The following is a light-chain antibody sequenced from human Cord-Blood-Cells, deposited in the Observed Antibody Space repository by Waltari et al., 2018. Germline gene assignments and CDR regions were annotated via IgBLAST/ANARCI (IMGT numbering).Light chain of an antibody. CDR1: NIGSKS. CDR2: YDS. V-gene: IGLV3-21*04. J-gene: IGLJ1*01. Sequence: SYVLTQPPSVSVAPGKTARITCGGTNIGSKSVHWYQQKPGQAPVLVIYYDSDRPSGLPERFSGSNSGNTATLTISRVEAGDEADYYCQVWDSSSDHYVFGTGTKVTVL. CDR3: QVWDSSSDHYV.